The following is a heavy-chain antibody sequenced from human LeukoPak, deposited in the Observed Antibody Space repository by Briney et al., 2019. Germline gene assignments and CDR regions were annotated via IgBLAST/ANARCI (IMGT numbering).Heavy chain of an antibody. CDR3: AKDPEVRRVSGIAAAGPPFDY. J-gene: IGHJ4*02. V-gene: IGHV3-30*02. Sequence: PGGSLRLSCAASGFTFSSYSMNWVRQAPGKGLEWVAFIRYDGSNKYYADSVKGRFTISRDNSKNTLYLQMNSLRAEDTAVYYCAKDPEVRRVSGIAAAGPPFDYWGQGTLVTVSS. CDR1: GFTFSSYS. CDR2: IRYDGSNK. D-gene: IGHD6-13*01.